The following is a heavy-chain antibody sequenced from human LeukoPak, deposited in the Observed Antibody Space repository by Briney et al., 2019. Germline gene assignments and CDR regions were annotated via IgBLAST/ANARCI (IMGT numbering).Heavy chain of an antibody. CDR2: IVAGSGNT. CDR3: AADSGSYCGGDCYSD. CDR1: GVTFTRSA. Sequence: GTSVKVSCKASGVTFTRSAMQWVRQARGQRLEWMGWIVAGSGNTNYAQKFQERVTITRDMSTSTAYMELSSLRSDDTAVYYCAADSGSYCGGDCYSDWGQGTLVTVSS. D-gene: IGHD2-21*01. J-gene: IGHJ4*02. V-gene: IGHV1-58*02.